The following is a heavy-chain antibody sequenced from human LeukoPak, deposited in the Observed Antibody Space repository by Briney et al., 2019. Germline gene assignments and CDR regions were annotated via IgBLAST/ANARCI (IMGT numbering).Heavy chain of an antibody. CDR3: ARGASTMVRGVLSWFDP. Sequence: GASVKVSCKASGYTFTGYYMHWVGQAPGHGLEWMGRVNPNSGGTNYAQKFHGRVTMTRDTSISTAYMELSRLRSDDTAVYYCARGASTMVRGVLSWFDPWGQGTLVTVSS. D-gene: IGHD3-10*01. V-gene: IGHV1-2*06. CDR1: GYTFTGYY. CDR2: VNPNSGGT. J-gene: IGHJ5*02.